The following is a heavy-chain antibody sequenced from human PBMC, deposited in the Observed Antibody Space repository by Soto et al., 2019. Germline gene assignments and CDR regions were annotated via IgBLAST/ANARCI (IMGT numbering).Heavy chain of an antibody. D-gene: IGHD6-19*01. CDR2: IYYTGST. CDR1: GGSISNYY. Sequence: QVQLQESGPGLVKPSETLSLTCTVSGGSISNYYWNWIRQPPGKGLEWIGYIYYTGSTNFNPSLNSRFTISVDTSKNQVSLKLGSVTAADTAVYYCARGVGSGWPPSHYYGMDVWGQGTTVTVSS. V-gene: IGHV4-59*01. J-gene: IGHJ6*02. CDR3: ARGVGSGWPPSHYYGMDV.